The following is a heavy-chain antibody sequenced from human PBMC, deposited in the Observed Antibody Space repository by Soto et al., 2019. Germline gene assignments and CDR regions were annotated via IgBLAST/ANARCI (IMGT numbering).Heavy chain of an antibody. Sequence: ASVKVSCKASGYTFTSYGISWVRQAPGQGLEWMGWISAYNGNTNYAQKLQGRVTMTTDTSTSTAYMELRSLRSDDTAVYYCARDVGYCSSTSCSANWFDPWGQGTLVTVSS. D-gene: IGHD2-2*01. CDR2: ISAYNGNT. V-gene: IGHV1-18*04. CDR3: ARDVGYCSSTSCSANWFDP. CDR1: GYTFTSYG. J-gene: IGHJ5*02.